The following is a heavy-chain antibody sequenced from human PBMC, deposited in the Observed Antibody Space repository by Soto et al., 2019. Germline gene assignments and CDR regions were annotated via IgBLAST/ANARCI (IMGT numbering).Heavy chain of an antibody. CDR2: IKQDGSEK. J-gene: IGHJ4*02. D-gene: IGHD6-19*01. Sequence: EVQLVESGGGLVQPGGSLRLSWAASGFTFDIYWRNWVRQLQGKGLEWVANIKQDGSEKNYVDSVKGRFTISRDNANNSLYLQMNSLRAEDTAVYYCARENSGLGVRWGQGTLVTVSS. CDR3: ARENSGLGVR. CDR1: GFTFDIYW. V-gene: IGHV3-7*01.